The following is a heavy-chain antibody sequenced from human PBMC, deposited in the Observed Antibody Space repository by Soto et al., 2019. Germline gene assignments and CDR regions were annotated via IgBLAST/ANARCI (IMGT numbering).Heavy chain of an antibody. V-gene: IGHV1-3*01. Sequence: ASVKVSCTASGYTFTSYGIHWVRQAPGQRLEWMGWINAANGDTKYSPKFQGRVTITRDTSASTAYMELSSLRSEDTAVYYCVRRHVSATGIDWFDPWGQGTLVPVS. CDR2: INAANGDT. D-gene: IGHD6-13*01. J-gene: IGHJ5*02. CDR3: VRRHVSATGIDWFDP. CDR1: GYTFTSYG.